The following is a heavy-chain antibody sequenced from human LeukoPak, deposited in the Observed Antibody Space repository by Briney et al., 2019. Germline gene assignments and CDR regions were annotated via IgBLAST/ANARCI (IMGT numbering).Heavy chain of an antibody. J-gene: IGHJ4*02. D-gene: IGHD6-13*01. CDR2: INHSGST. Sequence: PSETLSLTCAVYGGSFSGYYWSWIRQPPGKGLEWIGEINHSGSTNYNPSLKSRVTISVDTSKNQFSLKLSSVTAADTAVYYGARDRIAAAGGFDYWGQGTLVTVSS. CDR3: ARDRIAAAGGFDY. CDR1: GGSFSGYY. V-gene: IGHV4-34*01.